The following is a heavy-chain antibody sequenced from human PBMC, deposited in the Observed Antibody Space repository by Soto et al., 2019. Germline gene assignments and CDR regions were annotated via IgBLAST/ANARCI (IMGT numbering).Heavy chain of an antibody. CDR3: AREMTYCSSTSCRLFDY. J-gene: IGHJ4*02. V-gene: IGHV1-69*13. D-gene: IGHD2-2*01. CDR2: IIPIFGTA. Sequence: ASVKVSCKASGGTFSSYAISWVRQAPGQGLEWMGGIIPIFGTANYAQKFQGRVTITADESTSTAYMELSSLRSEDTAVYYCAREMTYCSSTSCRLFDYWGQGTLVTVSS. CDR1: GGTFSSYA.